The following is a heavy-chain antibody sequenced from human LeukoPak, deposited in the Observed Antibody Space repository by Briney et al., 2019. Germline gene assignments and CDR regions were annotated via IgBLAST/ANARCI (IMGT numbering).Heavy chain of an antibody. CDR1: GFSLSTSGAG. CDR2: IYWNDDK. D-gene: IGHD3-9*01. V-gene: IGHV2-5*01. CDR3: AQSLRYYDILTGYYSFDP. Sequence: SGPTLVNPTQTLTLTCIFSGFSLSTSGAGVGWIRQPPGKALEWLALIYWNDDKRYSPSLKSRLTITKDTSKNQVVLTMTNVDPVDTATYYCAQSLRYYDILTGYYSFDPWGQGTLVTVSS. J-gene: IGHJ5*02.